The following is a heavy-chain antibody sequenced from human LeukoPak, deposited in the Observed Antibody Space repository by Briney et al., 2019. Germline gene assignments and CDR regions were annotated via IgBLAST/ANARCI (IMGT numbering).Heavy chain of an antibody. D-gene: IGHD6-19*01. V-gene: IGHV4-38-2*02. CDR1: GFSISSGYY. CDR2: MYHSGSI. CDR3: ASVRGYSSGWYASGFDP. Sequence: ASETLSLTCTVSGFSISSGYYWGWIRQPPGKGLEWIGYMYHSGSIYYNPSLKSRGTISVDTSKNQFSLKLTSVTAADTAVYYCASVRGYSSGWYASGFDPWGQGTLVTVSS. J-gene: IGHJ5*02.